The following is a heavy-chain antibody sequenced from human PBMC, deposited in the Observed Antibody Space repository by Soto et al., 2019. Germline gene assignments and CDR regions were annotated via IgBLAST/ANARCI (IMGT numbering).Heavy chain of an antibody. J-gene: IGHJ3*02. CDR3: AADSYGSGSYDAFDI. CDR1: GFTFTSSA. CDR2: IVVGSGNT. Sequence: SVKVSCKASGFTFTSSAVQWVRQARGQRLEWIGWIVVGSGNTNYAQKFQERVTITRDMSTSTAYMELSSLRSEDTAVYYCAADSYGSGSYDAFDIWGQGTMVTVSS. D-gene: IGHD3-10*01. V-gene: IGHV1-58*01.